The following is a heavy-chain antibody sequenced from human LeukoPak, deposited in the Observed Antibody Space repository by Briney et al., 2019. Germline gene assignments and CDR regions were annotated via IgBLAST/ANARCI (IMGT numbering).Heavy chain of an antibody. CDR2: IYYTGST. V-gene: IGHV4-59*12. Sequence: PSETLSLTCTVSGGSISSYYWSWIRQPPGKGLEWIGYIYYTGSTNYNPSLRSRVTISVDTSKNQFSLKLSPVTAADTAVYYCARLVYYGSGSSFDYWGQGTLVTVSS. CDR3: ARLVYYGSGSSFDY. D-gene: IGHD3-10*01. J-gene: IGHJ4*02. CDR1: GGSISSYY.